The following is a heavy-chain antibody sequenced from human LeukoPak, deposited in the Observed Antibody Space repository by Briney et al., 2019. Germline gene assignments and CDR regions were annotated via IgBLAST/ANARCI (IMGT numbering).Heavy chain of an antibody. Sequence: SETLSLTCTVSGGSISSGDYYWSWIRQPPGKGLEWIGYIYYSGSTYYNPSLKSRVTISVDTSKNQFSLKLSSVTAADTAVYYCAGGNLVPAVGAFDIWGQGTMVTVSS. CDR1: GGSISSGDYY. CDR3: AGGNLVPAVGAFDI. CDR2: IYYSGST. V-gene: IGHV4-30-4*01. D-gene: IGHD1-14*01. J-gene: IGHJ3*02.